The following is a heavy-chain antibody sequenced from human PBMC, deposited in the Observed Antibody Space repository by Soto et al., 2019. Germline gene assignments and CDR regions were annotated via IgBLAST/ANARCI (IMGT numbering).Heavy chain of an antibody. D-gene: IGHD3-22*01. CDR1: GGTFSSYA. J-gene: IGHJ2*01. V-gene: IGHV1-69*13. CDR2: IIPIFGTA. Sequence: SVKVSCKASGGTFSSYAISWVRQAPGQGLEWMGGIIPIFGTANYAQKFQGRVTITADESTSTAYMELSSLRSEDTAVYYCASPTYYYDSSGYYYWYFDLWGRGTLVTVSS. CDR3: ASPTYYYDSSGYYYWYFDL.